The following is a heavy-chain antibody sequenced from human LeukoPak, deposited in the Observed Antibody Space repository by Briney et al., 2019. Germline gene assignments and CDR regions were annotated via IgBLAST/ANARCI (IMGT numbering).Heavy chain of an antibody. CDR3: ARGKVAVAGYYSTQAGSFDY. CDR1: GFTFSSYG. D-gene: IGHD6-19*01. V-gene: IGHV3-21*01. Sequence: GGSLRLSCAASGFTFSSYGMSWVRQAPGKGLEWVSSISSSSSYIYYADSVKGRFTISRDNAKNSLYLQMNSLRAEDTAVYYCARGKVAVAGYYSTQAGSFDYWGQGTLVTVSS. J-gene: IGHJ4*02. CDR2: ISSSSSYI.